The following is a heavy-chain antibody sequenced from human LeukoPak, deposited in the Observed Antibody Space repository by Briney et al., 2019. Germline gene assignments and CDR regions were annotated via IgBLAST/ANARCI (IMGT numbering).Heavy chain of an antibody. CDR2: ISSSSSTI. J-gene: IGHJ4*02. Sequence: GGSLRLSCAGTGFTFSNYDMSWVRQAPGKGLEWVSYISSSSSTIYYADSVRGRFTISRDNAKNSLYLQMNSLRAEDTAVYFCTREAAAGIDYWGQGTLVTVSS. D-gene: IGHD6-13*01. CDR3: TREAAAGIDY. V-gene: IGHV3-48*03. CDR1: GFTFSNYD.